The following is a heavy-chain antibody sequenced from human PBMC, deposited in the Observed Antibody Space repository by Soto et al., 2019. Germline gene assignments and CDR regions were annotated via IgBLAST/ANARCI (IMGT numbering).Heavy chain of an antibody. J-gene: IGHJ6*02. CDR1: GGSIRSSDYY. Sequence: PSETLSLTCTVSGGSIRSSDYYWGWIRQPPGEGLEWIANINDGGSAYYNPSLKSRVTISVDTSKNQLSLKLSSVIAADSAVYYCAINADVWGQGTTVTVSS. CDR2: INDGGSA. CDR3: AINADV. V-gene: IGHV4-39*07.